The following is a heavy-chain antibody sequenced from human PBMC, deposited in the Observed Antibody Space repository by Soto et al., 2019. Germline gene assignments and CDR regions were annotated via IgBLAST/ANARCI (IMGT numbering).Heavy chain of an antibody. CDR1: GGTFSSYA. J-gene: IGHJ5*02. CDR3: ARGTSGTSGWFAP. Sequence: QVQLVQSGAEVKKPGSSVKGSCKASGGTFSSYAISWVRQAPGQGLEWMGGIIPILGTANYAQKFQGRVTITADESTSTGYMELSSLRTEETAVYYCARGTSGTSGWFAPWGQGTLVTVS. D-gene: IGHD1-1*01. CDR2: IIPILGTA. V-gene: IGHV1-69*01.